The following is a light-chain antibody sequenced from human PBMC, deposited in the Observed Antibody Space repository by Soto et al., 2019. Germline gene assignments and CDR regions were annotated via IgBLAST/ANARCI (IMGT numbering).Light chain of an antibody. V-gene: IGKV1-39*01. CDR2: AAS. Sequence: DIQMTQSPSSLSASVGDRVTITCRASQSISSYLNWYQQKPGKAPKLLIYAASSLQSGGPSRFSGSGSGTDFTSTISSRQTDDFVTYYYHQSYSTPPTFGQGTKLEIK. CDR3: HQSYSTPPT. J-gene: IGKJ2*01. CDR1: QSISSY.